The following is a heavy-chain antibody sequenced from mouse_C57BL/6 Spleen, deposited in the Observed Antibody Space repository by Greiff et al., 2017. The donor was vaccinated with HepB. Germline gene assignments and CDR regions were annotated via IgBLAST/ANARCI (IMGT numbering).Heavy chain of an antibody. J-gene: IGHJ2*01. CDR1: GYTFTSYW. V-gene: IGHV1-59*01. CDR2: IDPSDSYT. Sequence: QVQLKQPGAELVRPGPSVKLSCKASGYTFTSYWMHWVKQRPGQGLEWIGVIDPSDSYTNYNQKFKGKATLTVDTSSSTAYMQLSSLTSEDSAVYYCASGSTVVARDYWGQGTTLTVSS. D-gene: IGHD1-1*01. CDR3: ASGSTVVARDY.